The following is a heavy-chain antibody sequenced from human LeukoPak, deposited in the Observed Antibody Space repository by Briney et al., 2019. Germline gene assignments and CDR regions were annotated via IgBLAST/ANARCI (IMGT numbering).Heavy chain of an antibody. CDR1: GFTFSSYW. Sequence: GSLRLSCAASGFTFSSYWMSWVRQAPGKGLEWVANIKQDGSEKYYVDSVKGRFTISRDNAKNSLYLQMNSLRAEDTAVHYCARDAMIVDDASDIWGQGTMVTVSS. V-gene: IGHV3-7*01. CDR2: IKQDGSEK. CDR3: ARDAMIVDDASDI. J-gene: IGHJ3*02. D-gene: IGHD3-22*01.